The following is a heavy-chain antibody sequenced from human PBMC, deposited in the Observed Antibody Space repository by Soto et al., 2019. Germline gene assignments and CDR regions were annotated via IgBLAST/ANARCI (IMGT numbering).Heavy chain of an antibody. CDR3: ARLGVAAHDY. D-gene: IGHD2-15*01. J-gene: IGHJ4*02. V-gene: IGHV4-39*01. Sequence: QLQLQESGPGLVKPSETLSLTCTVSGGSISSSSYYWGWIRQPPGKGLEWIGSIYYSGSNYYNPSLKSRVTISVDTSKNQFSLKLSSVTAADTAVYYCARLGVAAHDYWGQGTLVTVSS. CDR1: GGSISSSSYY. CDR2: IYYSGSN.